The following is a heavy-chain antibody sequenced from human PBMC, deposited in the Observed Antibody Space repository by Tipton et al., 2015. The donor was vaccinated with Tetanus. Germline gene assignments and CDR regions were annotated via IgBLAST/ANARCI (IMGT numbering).Heavy chain of an antibody. D-gene: IGHD1-14*01. Sequence: TLSLTCTVSGGSVRSGDYSWNWIRQPPGKGLERLAYVSYSGRTNSNYSLKSRITISQDTSKNQFSLRLTSVTAADTAVYYCARGTGDYWGQGTLVTVSP. CDR2: VSYSGRT. V-gene: IGHV4-61*08. J-gene: IGHJ4*02. CDR3: ARGTGDY. CDR1: GGSVRSGDYS.